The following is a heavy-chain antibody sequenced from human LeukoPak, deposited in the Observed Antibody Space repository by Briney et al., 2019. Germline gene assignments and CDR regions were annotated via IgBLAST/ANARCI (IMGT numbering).Heavy chain of an antibody. J-gene: IGHJ3*02. CDR2: IYSGGNT. D-gene: IGHD3-16*01. V-gene: IGHV3-53*01. CDR3: ARGGPPRDAFDI. CDR1: ELTVSSNY. Sequence: PGGSLRLSCAASELTVSSNYMSWVRQAPGKGLEWVSVIYSGGNTYYADSVKGRLTISRDNSKNTLSLQMNSLRADDTAVYYCARGGPPRDAFDIWGQGTMVTVSS.